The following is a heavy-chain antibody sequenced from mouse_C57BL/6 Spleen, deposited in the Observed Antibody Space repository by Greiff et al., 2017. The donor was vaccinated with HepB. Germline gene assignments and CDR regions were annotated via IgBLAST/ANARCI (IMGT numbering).Heavy chain of an antibody. Sequence: QVQLQQSGPELVKPGASVKLSCKASGYTFTSYDINWVKQRPGQGLEWIGWIYPRDGSTKYNEKFKGKATLTVDTSSSTAYMERHSLTSEDSAVYVCARSARQLRLHYAMDYWGQGTSVTVSS. D-gene: IGHD3-2*02. V-gene: IGHV1-85*01. CDR3: ARSARQLRLHYAMDY. J-gene: IGHJ4*01. CDR2: IYPRDGST. CDR1: GYTFTSYD.